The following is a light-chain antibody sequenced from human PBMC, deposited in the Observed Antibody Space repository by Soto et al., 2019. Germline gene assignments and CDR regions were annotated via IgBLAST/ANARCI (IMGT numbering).Light chain of an antibody. J-gene: IGKJ1*01. V-gene: IGKV1-17*01. CDR1: QSISNH. CDR3: QQYNSYPWT. Sequence: DIQMTQSPSSLSASVEDRVIMTCRASQSISNHLNWYQQKPGKAPKLLIFAASSLQSGVPSRFSGSGSGTEFTLTITSLQPDDFATYYCQQYNSYPWTFGQGTKVDIK. CDR2: AAS.